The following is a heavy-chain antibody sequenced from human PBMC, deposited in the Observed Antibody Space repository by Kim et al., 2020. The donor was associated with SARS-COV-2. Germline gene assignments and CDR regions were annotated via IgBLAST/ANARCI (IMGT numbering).Heavy chain of an antibody. CDR1: GYTFTGYY. CDR3: ARGYGDYEGYYYYYGMDV. D-gene: IGHD4-17*01. V-gene: IGHV1-2*02. Sequence: ASVKVSCKASGYTFTGYYMHWVRQAPGQGLEWMGWINPNSGGTNYAQKFQGRVTMTRDTSISTAYMELSRLRSDDTAVYYCARGYGDYEGYYYYYGMDVWGQGTTVTVSS. J-gene: IGHJ6*02. CDR2: INPNSGGT.